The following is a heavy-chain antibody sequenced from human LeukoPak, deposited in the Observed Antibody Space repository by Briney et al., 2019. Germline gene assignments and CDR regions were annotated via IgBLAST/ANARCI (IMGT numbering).Heavy chain of an antibody. CDR3: ARDTYYYDSGKTPTGV. V-gene: IGHV3-48*03. CDR1: GFTFSSYE. D-gene: IGHD3-22*01. J-gene: IGHJ6*04. CDR2: ISSSGSTI. Sequence: PGGSLRLSCAASGFTFSSYEMNWVRRAPGKGLEWVSYISSSGSTIYYADSVKGRFTISRDNAKNSLYLQMNSLRAEDTAVYYCARDTYYYDSGKTPTGVWGKGTTVTVSS.